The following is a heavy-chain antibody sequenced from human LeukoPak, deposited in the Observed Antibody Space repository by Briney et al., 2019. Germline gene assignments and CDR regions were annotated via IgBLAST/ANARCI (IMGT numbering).Heavy chain of an antibody. Sequence: PSETLSLTCTVSGGSISNYYWNRIRQPPGQGLEWIGHIYYSGSTNYNPSLKSRVTISVDTSKNQFSLKLSSVTAADTAVYYCARMVESTVTIAFENWFDPWGQGTLVTVSS. V-gene: IGHV4-59*01. CDR3: ARMVESTVTIAFENWFDP. CDR1: GGSISNYY. J-gene: IGHJ5*02. CDR2: IYYSGST. D-gene: IGHD4-11*01.